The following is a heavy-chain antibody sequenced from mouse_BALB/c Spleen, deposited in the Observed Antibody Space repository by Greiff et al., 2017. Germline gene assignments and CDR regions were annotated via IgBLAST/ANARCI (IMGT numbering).Heavy chain of an antibody. V-gene: IGHV14-1*02. CDR1: GFNIKDYY. Sequence: EVKLVESGAELVRPGALVKLSCKASGFNIKDYYMHWVKQRPEQGLEWIGWIDPENGNTIYDPKFQGKASITADTSSNTAYLQLSSLTSEDTAVYYCARGGVRVFDYWGQGTTLTVSS. J-gene: IGHJ2*01. CDR3: ARGGVRVFDY. D-gene: IGHD2-14*01. CDR2: IDPENGNT.